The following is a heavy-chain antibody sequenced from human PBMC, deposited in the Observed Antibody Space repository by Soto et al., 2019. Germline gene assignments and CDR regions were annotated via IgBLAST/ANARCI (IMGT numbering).Heavy chain of an antibody. CDR2: IIPIFGTA. CDR1: GGTFSSYA. J-gene: IGHJ6*02. D-gene: IGHD2-21*02. V-gene: IGHV1-69*13. Sequence: SVKVSCKASGGTFSSYAISWVRQAPGQGLEWMGGIIPIFGTANYAQKFQGRVTITADESTSTAYMELSSLRSEDTAVYYCARSHIVVVTAPYYYYGMDVWGQGTTVTVSS. CDR3: ARSHIVVVTAPYYYYGMDV.